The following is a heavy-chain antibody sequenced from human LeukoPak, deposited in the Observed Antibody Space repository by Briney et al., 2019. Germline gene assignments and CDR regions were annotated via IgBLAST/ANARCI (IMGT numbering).Heavy chain of an antibody. CDR3: ARGGFVLVPSLERWYFDL. CDR2: IGTEDDT. Sequence: GGSLRLSCTASGFTLRNYDMHWVRQTTEKGLEWVSGIGTEDDTFYPDSVKGRFTISRENAKNSFYLQMNSLRAGDTAVYYCARGGFVLVPSLERWYFDLWGRGTLVTVSS. J-gene: IGHJ2*01. D-gene: IGHD2-8*02. CDR1: GFTLRNYD. V-gene: IGHV3-13*01.